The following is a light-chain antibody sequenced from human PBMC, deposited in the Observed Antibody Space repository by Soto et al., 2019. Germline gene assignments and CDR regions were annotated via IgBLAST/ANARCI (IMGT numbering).Light chain of an antibody. CDR3: MQSTQLPPT. CDR2: EVS. J-gene: IGKJ1*01. CDR1: QSLLHITGETF. Sequence: DVVMTQTPLSLSVAPGQPASISCKSSQSLLHITGETFLFWYLQKPGQSPQLXIYEVSTRVSGVPDRFSGSGSGTDFTLEISRVETDDVGIYYCMQSTQLPPTFGQGTKVDIK. V-gene: IGKV2D-29*02.